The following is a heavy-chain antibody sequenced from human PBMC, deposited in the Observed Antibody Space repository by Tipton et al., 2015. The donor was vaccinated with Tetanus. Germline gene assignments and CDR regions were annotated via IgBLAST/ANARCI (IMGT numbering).Heavy chain of an antibody. CDR1: GGSINNYY. CDR2: IFYSGST. CDR3: ARRSYCSSSSCYDAFDI. Sequence: TLSLTCTVSGGSINNYYWSWIRQPPGRGLEWIAYIFYSGSTNYSPSLKSRVTISVDTSKNQFSLRLNSVTAADTAVYYCARRSYCSSSSCYDAFDIWGQVTMVTVSS. D-gene: IGHD2-2*01. V-gene: IGHV4-59*01. J-gene: IGHJ3*02.